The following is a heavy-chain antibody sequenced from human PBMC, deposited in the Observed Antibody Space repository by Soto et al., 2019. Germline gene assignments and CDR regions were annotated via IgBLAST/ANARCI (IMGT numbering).Heavy chain of an antibody. CDR3: ARYSFTIFQVTSFDY. J-gene: IGHJ4*02. V-gene: IGHV4-59*01. CDR1: GGSISSYY. D-gene: IGHD3-3*01. CDR2: IYYSGST. Sequence: SETLSLTCTVSGGSISSYYWSWIRQPPGKGLEWIGYIYYSGSTNYNPSLKSRVTISVDTSKNQFSLKLSSVTAADTAVYYCARYSFTIFQVTSFDYWGQGTLVTVS.